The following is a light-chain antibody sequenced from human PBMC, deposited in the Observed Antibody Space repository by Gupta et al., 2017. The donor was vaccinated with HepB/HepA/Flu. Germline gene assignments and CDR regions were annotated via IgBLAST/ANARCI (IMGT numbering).Light chain of an antibody. Sequence: QSVLTQPPSASGTPGQRVTISCSGSSSNIGSNTVNWYQQLPGTAPKLLIYSNNQRPSGVTDRCSGAKSGTSASLAISGLQSEDEADYYCAEWDDSLNGPQVACGGGTKLT. CDR1: SSNIGSNT. CDR3: AEWDDSLNGPQVA. CDR2: SNN. J-gene: IGLJ2*01. V-gene: IGLV1-44*01.